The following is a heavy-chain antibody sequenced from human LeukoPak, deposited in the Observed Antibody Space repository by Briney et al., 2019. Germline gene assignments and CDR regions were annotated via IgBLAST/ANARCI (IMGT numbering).Heavy chain of an antibody. CDR1: GGSFSGYY. J-gene: IGHJ4*02. V-gene: IGHV4-34*01. D-gene: IGHD5-24*01. CDR3: ARWLPQGEMATTSSFDY. Sequence: SETLSLTCAVYGGSFSGYYWTWIRQPPGKGLEWIGEINHSGSTNYNPSLKSRVTISVDTSKNQFSLKLSSVTAADTAVYYCARWLPQGEMATTSSFDYWGQGTLVTVSS. CDR2: INHSGST.